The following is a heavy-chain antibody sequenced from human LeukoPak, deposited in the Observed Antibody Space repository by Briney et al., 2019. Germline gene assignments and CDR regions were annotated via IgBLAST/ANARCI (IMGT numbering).Heavy chain of an antibody. CDR2: IYTSGST. V-gene: IGHV4-61*02. CDR1: GGSISRGSYY. Sequence: SETLSLTCTVSGGSISRGSYYWSWIRQPAGKGLEWIGRIYTSGSTNYNPSLKSRVTISVDTSKNQFSLKLSSVTAADTAVYYCARGGRRWSSSWDPYYFDYWGQGTLVTVSS. D-gene: IGHD6-13*01. CDR3: ARGGRRWSSSWDPYYFDY. J-gene: IGHJ4*02.